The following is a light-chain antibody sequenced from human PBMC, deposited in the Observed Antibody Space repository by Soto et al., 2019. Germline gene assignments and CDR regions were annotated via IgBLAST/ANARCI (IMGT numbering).Light chain of an antibody. CDR2: AAS. Sequence: DIQLTQSPSFLSASVGDRVTITCRASQGISSYLAWYQQKPGKAPKLLIYAASTLQSGVPSRFSGSGSGTEFTPTISSLQPEDFATYYCQQLNSYLPWTFGQGTKVEIK. V-gene: IGKV1-9*01. CDR1: QGISSY. CDR3: QQLNSYLPWT. J-gene: IGKJ1*01.